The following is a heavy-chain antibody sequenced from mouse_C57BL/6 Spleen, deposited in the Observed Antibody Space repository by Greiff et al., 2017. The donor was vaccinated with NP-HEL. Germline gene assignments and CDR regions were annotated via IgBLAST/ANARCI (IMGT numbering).Heavy chain of an antibody. CDR2: IWRGGST. D-gene: IGHD1-1*01. CDR3: AKNYYGSSYPYFDV. J-gene: IGHJ1*03. Sequence: VQLVESGPGLVQPSQSLSITCTVSGFSLTSYGVHWVRQSPGKGLEWLGVIWRGGSTDYNAAFMSRLSITKDNSKSQVFFKMNSLQADDTAIYYCAKNYYGSSYPYFDVWGTGTTVTVSS. CDR1: GFSLTSYG. V-gene: IGHV2-5*01.